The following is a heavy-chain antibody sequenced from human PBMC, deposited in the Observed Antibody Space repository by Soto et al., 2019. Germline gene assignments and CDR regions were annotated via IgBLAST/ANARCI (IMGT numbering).Heavy chain of an antibody. CDR2: IYPGDSDT. V-gene: IGHV5-51*01. Sequence: PGESLKISCKGSGYSFTSYWIGWVRQMPGKGLEWMGIIYPGDSDTRYSPSFQGQVTISADKSISTAYLQWSSLKASDTAMYYCARLRFGELSFYYYYYGMDVWGQGTTVTVSS. D-gene: IGHD3-10*01. CDR3: ARLRFGELSFYYYYYGMDV. CDR1: GYSFTSYW. J-gene: IGHJ6*02.